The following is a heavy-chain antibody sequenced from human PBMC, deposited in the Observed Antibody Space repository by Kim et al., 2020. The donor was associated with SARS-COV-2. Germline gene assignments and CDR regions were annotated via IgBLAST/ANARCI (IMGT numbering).Heavy chain of an antibody. CDR3: ARCPPLAMVRGPFDAFDI. Sequence: SETLSLTCTVSGGSISSSSYYWGWIRQPPGKGLEWIGSIYYSGSTYYNPSLKSRVTISVDTSKNQFSLKLSSVTAADTAVYYCARCPPLAMVRGPFDAFDIWGQGTMVTVSS. D-gene: IGHD3-10*01. J-gene: IGHJ3*02. CDR1: GGSISSSSYY. V-gene: IGHV4-39*01. CDR2: IYYSGST.